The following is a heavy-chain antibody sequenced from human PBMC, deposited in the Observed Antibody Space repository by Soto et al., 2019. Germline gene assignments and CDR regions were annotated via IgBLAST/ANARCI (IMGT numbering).Heavy chain of an antibody. J-gene: IGHJ4*02. V-gene: IGHV3-66*01. D-gene: IGHD1-26*01. Sequence: EVQLVESGGGLVQPGGSLRLSCAASGFTVSSNYMSWVRQAPGKGLEWVAVIYSGGSTYYADSMKGRFIISRDNSENTLFLQMNSLGAEDTAVYYCGRDKAVGATDYWGQGTLVTVS. CDR1: GFTVSSNY. CDR2: IYSGGST. CDR3: GRDKAVGATDY.